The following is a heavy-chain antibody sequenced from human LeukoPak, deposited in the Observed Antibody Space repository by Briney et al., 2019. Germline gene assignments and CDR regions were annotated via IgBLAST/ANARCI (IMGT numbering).Heavy chain of an antibody. D-gene: IGHD2-2*01. CDR1: GFTFSSYA. Sequence: GGSLRLSCAASGFTFSSYAMHWVRQAPGKGLEWVAVISYDGSSKYYADSVKGRFTISRDNSKNTLYLQMNSLRAEDTAVYYCARGNAGNFDYWGQGTLVTVSS. V-gene: IGHV3-30-3*01. CDR2: ISYDGSSK. CDR3: ARGNAGNFDY. J-gene: IGHJ4*02.